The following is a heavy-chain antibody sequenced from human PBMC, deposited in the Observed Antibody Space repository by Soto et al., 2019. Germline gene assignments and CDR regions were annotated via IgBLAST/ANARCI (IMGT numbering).Heavy chain of an antibody. D-gene: IGHD3-22*01. J-gene: IGHJ4*02. CDR3: ASQYYYDSSGYYYLGY. Sequence: NPSESLSLTCTVSGGSISSGDYYWSWILQPPGKGLEWIGYIYYSGSTYYNPSLKSRVTISVDTSKNQFSLKLSSVTAADTAVYYCASQYYYDSSGYYYLGYWGQGTLVTVSS. CDR1: GGSISSGDYY. CDR2: IYYSGST. V-gene: IGHV4-30-4*01.